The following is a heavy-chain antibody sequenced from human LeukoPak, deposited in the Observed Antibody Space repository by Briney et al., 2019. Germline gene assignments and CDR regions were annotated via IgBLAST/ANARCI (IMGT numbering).Heavy chain of an antibody. Sequence: PSETLSLTCAVYGGSFSGYYWSWIRQPPGKGLEWIGEINHSGSTNYNPSLKSRVTISVDTSKNQFSLKLSSVTAADTAVYYCARVFLRYCSSTSCRRDQAHYYMDVWGKGTTVTVSS. CDR1: GGSFSGYY. J-gene: IGHJ6*03. V-gene: IGHV4-34*01. CDR3: ARVFLRYCSSTSCRRDQAHYYMDV. CDR2: INHSGST. D-gene: IGHD2-2*01.